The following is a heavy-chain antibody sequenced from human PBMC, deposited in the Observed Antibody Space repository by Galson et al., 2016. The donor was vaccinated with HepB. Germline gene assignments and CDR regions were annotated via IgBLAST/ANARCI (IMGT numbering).Heavy chain of an antibody. D-gene: IGHD4-17*01. Sequence: SLRLSCAASGFTFSNYVMHWVRQAPGKGLVWVSRINPEGIGIYTLYADYVKGRFAISRDNSKNTLYLQMNSLRPEDTAVYYCAKDDYGDWSYYFDYWGQGTLVTVS. CDR1: GFTFSNYV. CDR3: AKDDYGDWSYYFDY. J-gene: IGHJ4*02. V-gene: IGHV3-74*01. CDR2: INPEGIGIYT.